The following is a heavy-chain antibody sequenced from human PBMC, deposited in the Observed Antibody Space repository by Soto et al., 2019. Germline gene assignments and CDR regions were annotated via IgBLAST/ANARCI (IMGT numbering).Heavy chain of an antibody. J-gene: IGHJ2*01. V-gene: IGHV3-66*01. CDR3: ARDYYGGNSRYFDL. CDR1: GFTVSSHY. Sequence: EVQLVESGGGLVQPGGSRRLSCAASGFTVSSHYMSWVRQAPGKGLEWVSVIYSGGSTYYTDSVKGRFTISRDNSKNTLFLQMNSLRAEDTAVYYCARDYYGGNSRYFDLWGRGTLVTVSS. CDR2: IYSGGST. D-gene: IGHD2-21*02.